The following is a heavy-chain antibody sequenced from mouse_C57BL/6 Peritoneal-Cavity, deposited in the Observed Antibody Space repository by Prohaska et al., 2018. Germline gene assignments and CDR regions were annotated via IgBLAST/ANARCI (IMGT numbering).Heavy chain of an antibody. V-gene: IGHV1-53*01. CDR1: GYTFTSYW. D-gene: IGHD3-2*02. CDR3: ARSGSSGYGAMDY. J-gene: IGHJ4*01. CDR2: INPSNGGT. Sequence: QAQLQQPGTELVKPGASVKLSCKASGYTFTSYWMHWVKQRPGQGLEWIGNINPSNGGTNYNEKCKSKATLTVDKSSSTAYMQLSSLTSEDSAVYYCARSGSSGYGAMDYWGQGTSVTVSS.